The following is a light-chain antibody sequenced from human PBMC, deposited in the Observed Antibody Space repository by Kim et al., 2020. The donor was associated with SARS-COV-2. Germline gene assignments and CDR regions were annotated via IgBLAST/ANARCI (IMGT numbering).Light chain of an antibody. J-gene: IGKJ4*01. V-gene: IGKV3-20*01. Sequence: PGERATLSCRSSQSVSSSYLAWYQQKPGQAPRLLIYGASSRATGIPDRFSGSGSGTDFTLTISRLEPEDFAVYYCQQYGSSPPLTFGGGTKVDIK. CDR3: QQYGSSPPLT. CDR1: QSVSSSY. CDR2: GAS.